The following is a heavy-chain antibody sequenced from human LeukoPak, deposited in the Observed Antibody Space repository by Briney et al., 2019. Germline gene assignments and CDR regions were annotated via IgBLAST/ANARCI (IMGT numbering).Heavy chain of an antibody. CDR1: GFTVSSNY. Sequence: GGSLRLSCAASGFTVSSNYMGWVRQAPGKGLEWVSVIYNGGNTYYADSVKGRFTISRDNAKTSLYLQMNSLRAEDTAVYYCARDDRYSYGYSQSGHFDYWGQGILVTVSS. J-gene: IGHJ4*02. V-gene: IGHV3-53*01. D-gene: IGHD5-18*01. CDR2: IYNGGNT. CDR3: ARDDRYSYGYSQSGHFDY.